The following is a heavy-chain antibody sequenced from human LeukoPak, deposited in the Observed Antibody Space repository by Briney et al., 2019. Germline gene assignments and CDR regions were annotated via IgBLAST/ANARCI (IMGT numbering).Heavy chain of an antibody. D-gene: IGHD2-2*01. J-gene: IGHJ6*04. Sequence: PGGSLSLSCAASGFTFSSYWMHWVRQAPGKGLVWVSRINSDGSSTSYADSVKGRFTISRDNAKNTLYLQMNSLSAEDTAVYYCARDYIVVVPAAIEGGPGSRRGRYYYYYGMDVWGKGTTVTVSS. V-gene: IGHV3-74*01. CDR2: INSDGSST. CDR1: GFTFSSYW. CDR3: ARDYIVVVPAAIEGGPGSRRGRYYYYYGMDV.